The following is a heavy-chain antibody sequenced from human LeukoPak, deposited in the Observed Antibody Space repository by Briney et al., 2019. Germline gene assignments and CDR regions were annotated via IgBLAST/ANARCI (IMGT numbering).Heavy chain of an antibody. J-gene: IGHJ4*02. CDR1: GFTFSSYW. D-gene: IGHD3-16*01. CDR3: ARETPRGGRYYFDY. V-gene: IGHV3-74*03. Sequence: GGSLRLSCAASGFTFSSYWMSWVRQAPGKGLEWVSRTNPDGSTTTYADSVKGRFTISRDNAKNTLYLQMISLRAEDTALYYCARETPRGGRYYFDYWGQGALVTVSS. CDR2: TNPDGSTT.